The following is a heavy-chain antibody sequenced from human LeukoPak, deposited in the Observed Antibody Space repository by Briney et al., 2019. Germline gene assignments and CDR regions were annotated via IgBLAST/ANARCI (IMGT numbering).Heavy chain of an antibody. V-gene: IGHV3-30*02. CDR2: IRYDGSNK. CDR3: ASYRGSTSRIGYFDY. CDR1: GFTFSSYA. D-gene: IGHD2-2*01. Sequence: PGGSLRLSCAASGFTFSSYAMSWVRQAPGKGLEWVAFIRYDGSNKYYADSVKGRFTISRDNSKNTLYLQMNSLRAEDTAVYYCASYRGSTSRIGYFDYWGQGTLVTVSS. J-gene: IGHJ4*02.